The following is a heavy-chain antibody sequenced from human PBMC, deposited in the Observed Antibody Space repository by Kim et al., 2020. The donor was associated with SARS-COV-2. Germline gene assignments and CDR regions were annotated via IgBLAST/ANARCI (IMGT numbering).Heavy chain of an antibody. CDR3: TRASTVTTFHYYGMDV. CDR1: GFTFGDYA. Sequence: GGSLRLSCTASGFTFGDYAMSWFRQAPGKGLEWVGFIRSKAYGGTTEYAASVKGRFTISRDDSKSIAYLQMNSLKTEDTAVYYCTRASTVTTFHYYGMDVWGQGTTVTVSS. V-gene: IGHV3-49*03. D-gene: IGHD4-4*01. CDR2: IRSKAYGGTT. J-gene: IGHJ6*02.